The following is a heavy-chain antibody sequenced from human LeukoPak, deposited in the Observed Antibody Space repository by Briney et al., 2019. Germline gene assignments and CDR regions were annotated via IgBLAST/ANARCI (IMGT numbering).Heavy chain of an antibody. Sequence: GGSLRLSCAASGFTFSSYWMHWVRQAPGKGLVWVSRINSDGSTTNYADSVRGRFTISRDNAKNTLYLQMSSLRAEDTAVYYCARGSALVTPSTLDYWGQGTLVTVPS. CDR3: ARGSALVTPSTLDY. CDR1: GFTFSSYW. V-gene: IGHV3-74*01. J-gene: IGHJ4*02. CDR2: INSDGSTT. D-gene: IGHD4-23*01.